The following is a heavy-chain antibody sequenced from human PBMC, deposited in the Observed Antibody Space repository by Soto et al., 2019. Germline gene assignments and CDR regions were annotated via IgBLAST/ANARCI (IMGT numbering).Heavy chain of an antibody. CDR2: IIPILGIA. CDR3: ARDRASAFDI. CDR1: GYTFTGYY. Sequence: GASVKVSCKASGYTFTGYYMHWVRQAPGQGLEWMGRIIPILGIANYAQKFQGRVTITTDKSTSTAYMELSSLRSEDTAVYYCARDRASAFDIWGQGTMVTVSS. D-gene: IGHD3-10*01. J-gene: IGHJ3*02. V-gene: IGHV1-69*04.